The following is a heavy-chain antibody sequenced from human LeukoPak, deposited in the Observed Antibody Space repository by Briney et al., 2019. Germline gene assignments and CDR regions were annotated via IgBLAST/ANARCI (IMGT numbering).Heavy chain of an antibody. Sequence: SQTLSLTCTVSGGSISSGSYYWRWIRQPAGKGLEWIGRIYTSGSTNYNPSLKSRVTISVDTSKNQFSLKLSSVTAADTAVYYCAREIGRVGVVVIAWYFDLWGRGTLVTVSS. D-gene: IGHD3-22*01. CDR1: GGSISSGSYY. J-gene: IGHJ2*01. V-gene: IGHV4-61*02. CDR2: IYTSGST. CDR3: AREIGRVGVVVIAWYFDL.